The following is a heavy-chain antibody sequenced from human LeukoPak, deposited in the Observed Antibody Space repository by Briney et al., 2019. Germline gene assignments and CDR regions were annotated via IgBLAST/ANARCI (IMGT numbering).Heavy chain of an antibody. CDR2: ISGSGSTI. J-gene: IGHJ4*02. Sequence: GGSLRLSCAASGFTFSSYAMNWDRQAPGKGLEWVSAISGSGSTIYYADSVKGRFTISRDNAKNSLYLQMNSLRAEDTAVYYCARANLWFGELSTQYYFDYWGQGTLVTVSS. CDR1: GFTFSSYA. V-gene: IGHV3-48*03. CDR3: ARANLWFGELSTQYYFDY. D-gene: IGHD3-10*01.